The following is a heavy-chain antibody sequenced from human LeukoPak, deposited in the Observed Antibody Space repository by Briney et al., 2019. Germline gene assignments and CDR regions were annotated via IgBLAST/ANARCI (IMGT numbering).Heavy chain of an antibody. V-gene: IGHV4-59*01. Sequence: PSETLSLTCTVSGGSIGCYYWSWIRQPPGKGLEWIGYIYYSGSTNYNPSLKSRVTISVDTSKNQFSLKLSSVTAADTAVYYCARGGVGATTGDAFDIWGQGTMVTVSS. D-gene: IGHD1-26*01. CDR1: GGSIGCYY. J-gene: IGHJ3*02. CDR3: ARGGVGATTGDAFDI. CDR2: IYYSGST.